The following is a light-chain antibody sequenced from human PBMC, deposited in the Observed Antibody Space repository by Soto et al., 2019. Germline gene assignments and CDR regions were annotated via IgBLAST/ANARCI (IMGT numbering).Light chain of an antibody. CDR1: QSVSSSY. CDR2: GAS. CDR3: QQYDTWPLT. J-gene: IGKJ4*01. Sequence: EIVLTQSPGTLSLSPGERATLSCRASQSVSSSYLAWYQQKPGQAPRLLIYGASSSATGIPYRFSGSGSGTEFTLTISSLQSEDFAVYYCQQYDTWPLTFGGGTKVDIK. V-gene: IGKV3-20*01.